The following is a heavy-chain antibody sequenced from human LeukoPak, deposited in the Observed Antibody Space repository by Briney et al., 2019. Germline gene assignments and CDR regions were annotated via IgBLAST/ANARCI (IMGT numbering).Heavy chain of an antibody. Sequence: GASVKVSCKASGYTFTGYYMHWVRQAPGQGLEWMGWINPNSGGTNYAQKFQGRVTMTRDTSISTAYMELSRLRSDDTAVYYCGRDFGRYHYYDSSGYYATQHFDYWGQGTLVTVSS. J-gene: IGHJ4*02. D-gene: IGHD3-22*01. CDR2: INPNSGGT. V-gene: IGHV1-2*02. CDR1: GYTFTGYY. CDR3: GRDFGRYHYYDSSGYYATQHFDY.